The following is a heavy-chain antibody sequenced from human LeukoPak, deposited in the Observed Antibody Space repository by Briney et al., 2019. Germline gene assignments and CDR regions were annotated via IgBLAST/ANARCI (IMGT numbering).Heavy chain of an antibody. D-gene: IGHD3-10*01. Sequence: PSETLSLTCTVSGGSISSYYWSWIRQPPGKGLEWIGYIYYSGSTNYNPSLKSRVTISVDTSKNQFSLKLSSMTAADTAVYYCARLGDALDIWGQGTMVTVSS. J-gene: IGHJ3*02. CDR1: GGSISSYY. CDR3: ARLGDALDI. V-gene: IGHV4-59*08. CDR2: IYYSGST.